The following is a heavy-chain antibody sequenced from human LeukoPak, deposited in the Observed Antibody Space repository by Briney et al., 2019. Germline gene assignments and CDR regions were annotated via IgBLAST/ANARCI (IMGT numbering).Heavy chain of an antibody. D-gene: IGHD6-13*01. CDR2: INPNSGGT. CDR3: ATGTYSSSWYPGY. CDR1: GYTFTGYY. Sequence: ASVKVSCKASGYTFTGYYMHWVRQAPGQGLEWMGWINPNSGGTNYAQKFQGRVTMTEDTSTDTAYMELSSLRSEDTAVYYCATGTYSSSWYPGYWGQGTLVTVSS. J-gene: IGHJ4*02. V-gene: IGHV1-2*02.